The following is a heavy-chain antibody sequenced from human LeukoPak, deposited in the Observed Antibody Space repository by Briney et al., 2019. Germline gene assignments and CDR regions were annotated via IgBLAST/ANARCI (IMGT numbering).Heavy chain of an antibody. CDR2: ISSSSSYT. CDR3: ARVGVAGAFDY. CDR1: GFTFSDYY. V-gene: IGHV3-11*06. Sequence: PGGSLRLSCAASGFTFSDYYMSWIRQAPGKGLEWVSYISSSSSYTDYADSVKGRFTISRDNAKNSLNLQMNSLRAGDTAVYYCARVGVAGAFDYWGQGTLVTVSS. J-gene: IGHJ4*02. D-gene: IGHD6-19*01.